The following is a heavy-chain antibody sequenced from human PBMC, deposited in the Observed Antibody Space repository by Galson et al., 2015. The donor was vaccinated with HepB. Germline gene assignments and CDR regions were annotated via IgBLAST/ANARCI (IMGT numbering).Heavy chain of an antibody. CDR1: GFTVSSNY. J-gene: IGHJ3*02. CDR2: IYSGGST. CDR3: ARIGSGYDYVPKAFDI. V-gene: IGHV3-53*01. Sequence: SLRLSCAASGFTVSSNYMSWVRQAPGKGLEWVSVIYSGGSTYYADAVKGRFTISRDNSKHTLYLQMNSLRAEETAVYYCARIGSGYDYVPKAFDIWGQGTMVTVSS. D-gene: IGHD5-12*01.